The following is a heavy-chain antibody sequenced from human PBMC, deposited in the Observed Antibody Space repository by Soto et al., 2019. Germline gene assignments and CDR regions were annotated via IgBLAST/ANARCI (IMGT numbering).Heavy chain of an antibody. CDR3: ARDSYGMDV. Sequence: GGSLRLSCAASGFTFSNFGIHWVRQAPGKGLEWVAFISYNGNDKYSADSVKGRFTISRDNSKNTLYLEMNSLRAEDTAVYYCARDSYGMDVWGQGATVTVSS. J-gene: IGHJ6*02. CDR1: GFTFSNFG. V-gene: IGHV3-30*03. CDR2: ISYNGNDK.